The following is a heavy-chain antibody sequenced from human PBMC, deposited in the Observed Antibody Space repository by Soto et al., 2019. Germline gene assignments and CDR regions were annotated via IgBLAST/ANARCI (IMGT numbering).Heavy chain of an antibody. CDR3: AATPGYSVYIGDYYYMDV. D-gene: IGHD5-12*01. J-gene: IGHJ6*03. CDR2: IVVGSGNT. V-gene: IGHV1-58*02. CDR1: GFTFTSSA. Sequence: GASVKVSCKASGFTFTSSAMQWVRQARGQRLEWIGWIVVGSGNTNYAQKFQERVTITRDMSTSTAYMELSSLRSEDTAVYYCAATPGYSVYIGDYYYMDVWGKGTTVTVSS.